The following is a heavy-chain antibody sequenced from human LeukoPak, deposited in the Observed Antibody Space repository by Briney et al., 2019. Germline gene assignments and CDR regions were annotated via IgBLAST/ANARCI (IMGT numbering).Heavy chain of an antibody. CDR3: ARQSSSYDILTGYSTNNWFDP. J-gene: IGHJ5*02. D-gene: IGHD3-9*01. CDR1: GYSFTSYW. Sequence: GESLKISCKGSGYSFTSYWIGWVRQMPGKGLEWMGIIYPGDSDTRYSPSFQGLVTISADKSISTAYLQWSSLKASDTAMYYCARQSSSYDILTGYSTNNWFDPWGQGTLVTVSS. V-gene: IGHV5-51*01. CDR2: IYPGDSDT.